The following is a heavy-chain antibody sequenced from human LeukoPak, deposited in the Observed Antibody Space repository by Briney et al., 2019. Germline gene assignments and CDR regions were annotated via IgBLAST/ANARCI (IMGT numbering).Heavy chain of an antibody. CDR2: IYSNGSP. CDR3: ARGGDGDYLSYWYFDI. J-gene: IGHJ2*01. CDR1: GGXISRYY. V-gene: IGHV4-59*01. D-gene: IGHD4-17*01. Sequence: PSETLSLTCTVSGGXISRYYWTWIRQPPGKGLEWIGYIYSNGSPNYSPSLKSRVTISLDTSKNQFSLKLNSVTAADTAVYYCARGGDGDYLSYWYFDIWGRGTLVTVSS.